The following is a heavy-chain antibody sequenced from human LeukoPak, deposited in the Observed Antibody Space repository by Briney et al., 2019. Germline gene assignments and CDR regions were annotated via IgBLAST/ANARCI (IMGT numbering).Heavy chain of an antibody. V-gene: IGHV3-43*02. Sequence: GGSLRLSCAASGFTFDDYAMHWVRQAPGKGLDWVSLISGDGDNTYYADSVKGRFTISRDNSKNSLYLQMNSLRTEDTALYYCAKDVPESGDAFDIWGRGTMVTVSS. CDR1: GFTFDDYA. D-gene: IGHD3-3*01. J-gene: IGHJ3*02. CDR3: AKDVPESGDAFDI. CDR2: ISGDGDNT.